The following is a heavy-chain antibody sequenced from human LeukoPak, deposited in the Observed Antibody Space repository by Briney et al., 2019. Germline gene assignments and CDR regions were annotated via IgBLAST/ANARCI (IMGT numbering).Heavy chain of an antibody. CDR1: GFTFSNYG. CDR2: IWFDGINK. CDR3: ATGATSGSEAFDI. D-gene: IGHD1-26*01. J-gene: IGHJ3*02. V-gene: IGHV3-33*01. Sequence: GRSLRLSCAASGFTFSNYGMHWVRQAPGKGLEWVAVIWFDGINKYYADSVKGRFTISRDNSKNTLFLQMNSLRAEDMAVYYCATGATSGSEAFDIWGQGTMVTVSS.